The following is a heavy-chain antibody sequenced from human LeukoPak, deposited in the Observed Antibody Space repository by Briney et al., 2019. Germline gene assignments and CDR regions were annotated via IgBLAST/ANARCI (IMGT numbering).Heavy chain of an antibody. D-gene: IGHD2-8*01. CDR1: GLTFSSYW. J-gene: IGHJ5*01. CDR2: INSDGSST. CDR3: ATLAENRDSGYYDS. V-gene: IGHV3-74*01. Sequence: PGGSLILSCAASGLTFSSYWMHWVRQVPGKGLVWVSRINSDGSSTTYADSVKGRFTISRDNAKSTLYLQMNSLRAEDTAVYYCATLAENRDSGYYDSWGQGTLVTVSS.